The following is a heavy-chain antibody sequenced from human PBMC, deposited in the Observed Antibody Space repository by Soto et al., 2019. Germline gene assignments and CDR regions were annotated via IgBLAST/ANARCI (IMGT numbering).Heavy chain of an antibody. D-gene: IGHD6-13*01. CDR2: INPSGGST. CDR3: ARGSAAAGNIPRGHNWFDP. J-gene: IGHJ5*02. V-gene: IGHV1-46*03. Sequence: QVQLVQSGAEVKKPGASVKVSCKASGYTFTSYYMHWVRQAPGQGLEWMGIINPSGGSTSYAQKFQGRVTMTRDTSTSTVYMELSGLRSEDTAVYYCARGSAAAGNIPRGHNWFDPWGQGTLVTVSS. CDR1: GYTFTSYY.